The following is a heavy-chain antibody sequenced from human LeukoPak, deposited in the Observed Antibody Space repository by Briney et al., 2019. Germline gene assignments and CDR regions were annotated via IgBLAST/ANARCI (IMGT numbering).Heavy chain of an antibody. V-gene: IGHV4-34*01. CDR1: GGSFSGYY. Sequence: SETLSLTCAVYGGSFSGYYWSWIRQPPGKGLEWIGDINHSGSTNYNPSLKSRVTISVDTSKNQFSLKLSSVTAADTAVYYCARAVTYCSGGSCQHYYYYYGMDVWGQGTTVTVSS. J-gene: IGHJ6*02. CDR2: INHSGST. D-gene: IGHD2-15*01. CDR3: ARAVTYCSGGSCQHYYYYYGMDV.